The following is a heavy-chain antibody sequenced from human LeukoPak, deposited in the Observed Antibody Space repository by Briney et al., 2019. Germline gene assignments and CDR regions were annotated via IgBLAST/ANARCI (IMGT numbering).Heavy chain of an antibody. J-gene: IGHJ4*02. V-gene: IGHV1-46*01. CDR1: GYTFTSYY. D-gene: IGHD2-21*01. CDR3: AREGFGDYYFDY. Sequence: GASVKVSCKASGYTFTSYYMHWVRQAPGQGLEWMGIINPSDGTSSYAQRFQGRVTVTRDTSTSTVYMELSSLNSEDTAVYYCAREGFGDYYFDYWGQGTLVTVSS. CDR2: INPSDGTS.